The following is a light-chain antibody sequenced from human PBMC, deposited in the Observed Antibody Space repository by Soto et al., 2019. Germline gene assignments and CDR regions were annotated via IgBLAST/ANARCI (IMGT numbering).Light chain of an antibody. CDR3: AVWDDSLSGREV. V-gene: IGLV1-47*01. CDR1: SSNIGSNY. Sequence: QSVLTQPPSASGTPGQRVTISCSGSSSNIGSNYVYWYQQVPGTTPKLLIYKNNQRPSGVPDRFSGSKSGTSASLAISGLRSDDEADYYCAVWDDSLSGREVFGGGTTLTVL. CDR2: KNN. J-gene: IGLJ2*01.